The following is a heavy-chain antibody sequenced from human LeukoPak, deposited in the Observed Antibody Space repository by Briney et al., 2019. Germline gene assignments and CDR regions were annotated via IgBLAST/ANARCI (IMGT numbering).Heavy chain of an antibody. CDR2: ISYDGSNK. D-gene: IGHD3-3*01. Sequence: QPGGSLRLSCAASGFTFSSYAMHWVRQAPGKGLEWVAVISYDGSNKCYADSVKGRFTISRDNSKNTLYLQMNSLRAEDTAVYYCARGGPTYYDFWSGYYRPPYYYGMDVWGQGTTVTVSS. CDR1: GFTFSSYA. V-gene: IGHV3-30-3*01. CDR3: ARGGPTYYDFWSGYYRPPYYYGMDV. J-gene: IGHJ6*02.